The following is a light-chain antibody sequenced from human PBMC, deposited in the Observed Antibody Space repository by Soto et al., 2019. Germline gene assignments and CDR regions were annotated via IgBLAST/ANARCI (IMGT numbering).Light chain of an antibody. J-gene: IGLJ2*01. V-gene: IGLV2-14*03. Sequence: QSALTQPASVSGSPGQSITISCTGTSSDIGAFTSVSWYQQHPGKAPKLIIYDXXXXXXXXXXXXXGSKSVNTASLTVSGXQPEDEXXYYCSSYSRTTTLVVFGGGTKLTVL. CDR1: SSDIGAFTS. CDR3: SSYSRTTTLVV. CDR2: DXX.